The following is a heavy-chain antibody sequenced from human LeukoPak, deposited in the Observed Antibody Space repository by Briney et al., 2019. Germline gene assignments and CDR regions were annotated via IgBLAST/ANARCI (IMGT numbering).Heavy chain of an antibody. Sequence: SETLSLTCVVNNGSFTEYFWSWIRQPPGKGLEWIGEVYHSGSTNYNPSLKSRLSISADMSKKQFSLKLNSVTAADTAVYYCAREKFLGRLTRVINTWGQGTLVTVSS. J-gene: IGHJ5*02. D-gene: IGHD3-3*01. V-gene: IGHV4-34*01. CDR2: VYHSGST. CDR1: NGSFTEYF. CDR3: AREKFLGRLTRVINT.